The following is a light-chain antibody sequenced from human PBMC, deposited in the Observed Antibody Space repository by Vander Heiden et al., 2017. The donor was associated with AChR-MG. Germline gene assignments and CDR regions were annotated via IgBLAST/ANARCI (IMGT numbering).Light chain of an antibody. CDR1: QSLFYSLNNKDY. V-gene: IGKV4-1*01. J-gene: IGKJ1*01. CDR3: QQHDNDPLT. Sequence: DIVMTPSPDSLAVSLGERATINCKSSQSLFYSLNNKDYLAWYQQKPGQSPRLLISWASTRESGVPDRFSGSGSGTDFTLTISSLQAEDVAVYYCQQHDNDPLTFGQGSRVEIK. CDR2: WAS.